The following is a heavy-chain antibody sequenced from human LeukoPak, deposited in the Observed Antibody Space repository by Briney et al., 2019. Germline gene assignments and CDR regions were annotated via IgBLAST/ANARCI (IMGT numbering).Heavy chain of an antibody. CDR1: GGSISSYY. CDR2: INHSGST. CDR3: ARLADIVATIYYFDY. V-gene: IGHV4-34*01. D-gene: IGHD5-12*01. Sequence: LETLSLTCTVSGGSISSYYWSWIRQPPGKGLEWIGEINHSGSTNYNPSLKSRVTISVDTSKNQFSLKLSSVTAADTAVYYCARLADIVATIYYFDYWGQGTLVTVSS. J-gene: IGHJ4*02.